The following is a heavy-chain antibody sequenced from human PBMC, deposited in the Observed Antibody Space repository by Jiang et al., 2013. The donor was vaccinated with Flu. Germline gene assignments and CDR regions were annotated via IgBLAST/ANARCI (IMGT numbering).Heavy chain of an antibody. J-gene: IGHJ3*02. CDR3: ARDRQRELLGDAFDI. D-gene: IGHD1-7*01. CDR2: IIPNFGAA. Sequence: ASGDTFNIYGINWVRQAPGQGLEWMGGIIPNFGAAKYSQQFQGRVTITADKSTSTAYMELSSLRSEDTAIYYCARDRQRELLGDAFDIWGQGTMLTVSS. V-gene: IGHV1-69*06. CDR1: GDTFNIYG.